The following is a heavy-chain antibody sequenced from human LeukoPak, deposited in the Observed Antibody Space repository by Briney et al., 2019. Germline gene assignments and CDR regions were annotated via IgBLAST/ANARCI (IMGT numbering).Heavy chain of an antibody. D-gene: IGHD4/OR15-4a*01. J-gene: IGHJ2*01. V-gene: IGHV3-48*03. CDR2: ISSSGGTI. CDR3: ARVDYGWYFDL. Sequence: GGSLRLSCAASGFTFSSYEINWVPQAPGRGLEWVSYISSSGGTIYYADSVKGRFTISRDNAKNSLYLQMNSLRAEDTAVYYCARVDYGWYFDLWGRGTLVTVSS. CDR1: GFTFSSYE.